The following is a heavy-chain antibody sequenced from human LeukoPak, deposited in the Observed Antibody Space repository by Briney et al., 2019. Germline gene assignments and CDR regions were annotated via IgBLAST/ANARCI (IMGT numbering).Heavy chain of an antibody. Sequence: GGSLRLSCAASGFTVSSNYMNWVRQAPGKGLEWVSVIYSGGSTYYADSVKGRFTISRDNSKNTLYLQMNSLRAEDTAVYYCASSPSYDILTGYFDYWGQGTLVTVSS. CDR3: ASSPSYDILTGYFDY. CDR1: GFTVSSNY. V-gene: IGHV3-53*01. J-gene: IGHJ4*02. CDR2: IYSGGST. D-gene: IGHD3-9*01.